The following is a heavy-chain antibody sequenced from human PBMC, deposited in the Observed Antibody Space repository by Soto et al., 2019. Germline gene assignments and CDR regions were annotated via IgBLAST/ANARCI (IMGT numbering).Heavy chain of an antibody. CDR3: AKDLRYFDWLFPGPATQYYYYAMDV. J-gene: IGHJ6*02. V-gene: IGHV3-30*18. D-gene: IGHD3-9*01. CDR2: ISYDGSNK. Sequence: GRFLRLSCAASEFTISRYGMHWVSKAPGKGLEWVAVISYDGSNKYYADSVKGRFTISRDNSKNTLYLQMNSLRAEDTAVYYCAKDLRYFDWLFPGPATQYYYYAMDVWGQGTTVTVSS. CDR1: EFTISRYG.